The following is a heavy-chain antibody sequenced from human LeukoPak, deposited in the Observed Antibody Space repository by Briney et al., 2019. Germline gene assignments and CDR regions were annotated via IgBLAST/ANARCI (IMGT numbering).Heavy chain of an antibody. CDR2: INWNGGST. V-gene: IGHV3-20*04. D-gene: IGHD6-19*01. CDR1: GFTFSSYE. CDR3: AKNLGSGWYFPSDY. Sequence: GGSLILSCAASGFTFSSYEMNWVRQAPGKGLEWVSGINWNGGSTGYADSVKGRFTISRDNAKNSLYLQMDSLSAEDTAFYYCAKNLGSGWYFPSDYWGQGTLVTVSS. J-gene: IGHJ4*02.